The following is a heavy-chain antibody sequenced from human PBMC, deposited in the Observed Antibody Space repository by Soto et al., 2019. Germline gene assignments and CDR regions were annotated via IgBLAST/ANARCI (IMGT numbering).Heavy chain of an antibody. CDR1: GYTFSNYG. V-gene: IGHV1-18*01. CDR3: ARGTGLNDGSDL. Sequence: QVHLVQSGGEVKKPGASVKISCQTSGYTFSNYGIIWVRQAPGQGLEWVGWVNGDSGNTNYAQNMEGRVTMTTDASTATADMELRNLRSDDTATYYCARGTGLNDGSDLWGQGTVVSVSS. CDR2: VNGDSGNT. J-gene: IGHJ3*01.